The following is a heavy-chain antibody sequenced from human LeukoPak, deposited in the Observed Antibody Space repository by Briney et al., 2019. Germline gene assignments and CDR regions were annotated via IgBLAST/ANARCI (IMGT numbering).Heavy chain of an antibody. CDR3: ASDSGGRRDAFNI. J-gene: IGHJ3*02. Sequence: SETLSLTCVVTGAPFTAYSWTWLRQPPGKGLEWIGDFHHSGGTNFNPSLKSRVTISGDTSKNQFSLKLNSVTAADTAVYYCASDSGGRRDAFNIWGQGTMVTVSS. CDR1: GAPFTAYS. V-gene: IGHV4-34*01. D-gene: IGHD2-21*01. CDR2: FHHSGGT.